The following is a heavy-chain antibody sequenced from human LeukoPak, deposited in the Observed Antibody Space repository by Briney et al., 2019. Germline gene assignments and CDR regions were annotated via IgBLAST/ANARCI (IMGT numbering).Heavy chain of an antibody. J-gene: IGHJ4*02. D-gene: IGHD3-22*01. CDR3: ARDSSGYFGD. CDR2: IWYDGSNK. V-gene: IGHV3-33*01. CDR1: GFTFGSYG. Sequence: GGSLRLSCAASGFTFGSYGMHWVRQAPGKGLEWVAVIWYDGSNKYYADSVKGRFTISRDNSRNTLYLQMNSLRAEDTAVYYCARDSSGYFGDWGQGTLVTVSS.